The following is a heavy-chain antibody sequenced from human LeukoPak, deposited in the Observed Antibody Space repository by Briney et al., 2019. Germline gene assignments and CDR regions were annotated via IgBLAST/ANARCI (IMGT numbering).Heavy chain of an antibody. Sequence: SETLSLTCTVSGGSISSYYWSWIRHPPGKGLEWIGYIYYSGSTNYNPSLKSRVTISVDTSKNQFSLKLSSVTAADTAVYYCAREGIAARPVAFDIWGQGTMVTVSS. CDR2: IYYSGST. J-gene: IGHJ3*02. CDR1: GGSISSYY. D-gene: IGHD6-6*01. CDR3: AREGIAARPVAFDI. V-gene: IGHV4-59*01.